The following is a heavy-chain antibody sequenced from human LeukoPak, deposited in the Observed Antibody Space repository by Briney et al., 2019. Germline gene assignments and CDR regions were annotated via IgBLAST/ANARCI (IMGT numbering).Heavy chain of an antibody. Sequence: PGGSLRLSCAASGFTFSSYSMNWVRQAPGKGLEWVSSISSSSSYIYYADSVKGRFTISRDNAKNSLYLQMNSLRAEDTAVCYCASANTYYYDSSGYYPLGYWGQGTLVTVSS. CDR3: ASANTYYYDSSGYYPLGY. CDR1: GFTFSSYS. V-gene: IGHV3-21*01. D-gene: IGHD3-22*01. CDR2: ISSSSSYI. J-gene: IGHJ4*02.